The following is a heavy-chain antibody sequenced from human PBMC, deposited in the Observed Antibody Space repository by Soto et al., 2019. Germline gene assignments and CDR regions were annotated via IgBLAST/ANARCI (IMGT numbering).Heavy chain of an antibody. CDR2: ISSSSSYI. V-gene: IGHV3-21*01. D-gene: IGHD2-2*01. Sequence: GGSLRLSCAASGFTFSSYSMNWVRQAPGKGLEWVSSISSSSSYIYYADSVKGRFTISRDNAKNSLYLQMNSLRAEDTAVYYCASEMPHYYYYGMDVWGQGTTVTVSS. J-gene: IGHJ6*02. CDR1: GFTFSSYS. CDR3: ASEMPHYYYYGMDV.